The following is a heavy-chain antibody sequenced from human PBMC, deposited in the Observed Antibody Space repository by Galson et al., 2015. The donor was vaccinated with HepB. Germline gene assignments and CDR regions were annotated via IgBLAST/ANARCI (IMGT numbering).Heavy chain of an antibody. Sequence: SLRLSCAGSGFLFNSHGMHWVRQAPGKGLEWVAGIWYDGSNSDYVDPAKGRFLISRDNSKNTVNLEMNSLRAEDTAVYYCARSTSSGPPFGYWGHGTLVVVSS. J-gene: IGHJ4*01. CDR1: GFLFNSHG. V-gene: IGHV3-33*08. D-gene: IGHD6-19*01. CDR2: IWYDGSNS. CDR3: ARSTSSGPPFGY.